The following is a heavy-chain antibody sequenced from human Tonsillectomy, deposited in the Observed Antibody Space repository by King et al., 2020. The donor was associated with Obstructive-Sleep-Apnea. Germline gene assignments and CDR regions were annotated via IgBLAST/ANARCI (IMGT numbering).Heavy chain of an antibody. CDR1: GFPFRSYP. V-gene: IGHV3-21*01. CDR2: ITPSGSFL. D-gene: IGHD2-2*01. Sequence: VPLVASGGVLVPPGGSLSLSCPASGFPFRSYPMNWVRPAPGKGLEWVSLITPSGSFLHHADSLKGRFTLSRDDAKHSLFLELKSLRGEDTAGYYCARGQLPAVRRADALDSWGQGTMVTVSA. CDR3: ARGQLPAVRRADALDS. J-gene: IGHJ3*02.